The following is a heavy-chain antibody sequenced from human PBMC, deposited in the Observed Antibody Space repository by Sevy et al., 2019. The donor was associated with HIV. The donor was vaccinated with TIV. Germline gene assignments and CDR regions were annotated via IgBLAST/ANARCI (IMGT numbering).Heavy chain of an antibody. Sequence: GGSLRLSCAASGFTFSSYSINWVRQAPGKGLEWVSSISTSSSYIYYADSVKGRFTISRDNAGNSVYRQVNSRRAEDTAVYYCARAGTTGRTYYYYGMDVWGQGTTVTVSS. J-gene: IGHJ6*02. CDR2: ISTSSSYI. CDR1: GFTFSSYS. D-gene: IGHD1-1*01. CDR3: ARAGTTGRTYYYYGMDV. V-gene: IGHV3-21*01.